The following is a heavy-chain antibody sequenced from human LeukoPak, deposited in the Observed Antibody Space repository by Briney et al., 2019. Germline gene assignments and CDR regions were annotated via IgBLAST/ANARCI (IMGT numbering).Heavy chain of an antibody. CDR1: GFTFSSYR. V-gene: IGHV3-21*04. CDR2: ISSSSSYI. Sequence: PGGSLRLSSAGSGFTFSSYRMNWVRQAPGKGLEWVSSISSSSSYIYYADSVKGRFTISRDNAKNSLYLQMNSLRAEDAALYYCAMLNSGSHSYNGLDFWGQGTTVTVSS. J-gene: IGHJ6*02. CDR3: AMLNSGSHSYNGLDF. D-gene: IGHD1-26*01.